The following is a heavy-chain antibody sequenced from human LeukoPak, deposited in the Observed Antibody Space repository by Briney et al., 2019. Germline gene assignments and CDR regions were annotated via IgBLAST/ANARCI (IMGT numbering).Heavy chain of an antibody. CDR3: ARDGGSLDSLDY. Sequence: GGSLRLSCAASGFTVSSNYMSWVRQAPGKGLEWVSVIYSSGSTYYADSVKGRFTISRDNSKNMLYLQMNDLRAEDTAVYHCARDGGSLDSLDYWGQGTLVTVSS. D-gene: IGHD1-26*01. CDR2: IYSSGST. CDR1: GFTVSSNY. J-gene: IGHJ4*02. V-gene: IGHV3-66*01.